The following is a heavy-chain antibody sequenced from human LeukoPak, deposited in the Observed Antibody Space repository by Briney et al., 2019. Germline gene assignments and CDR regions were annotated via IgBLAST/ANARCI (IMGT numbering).Heavy chain of an antibody. CDR2: IGPTGSDR. D-gene: IGHD1-14*01. J-gene: IGHJ4*02. CDR3: ATETNGSHYDY. V-gene: IGHV3-21*06. Sequence: GGSLRLSCTASGLTFSTSGFNWVRQAPGKRLEWVASIGPTGSDRYHADSIKGRFTISRDNANNFLYLQMNSLRAEDTAVYYCATETNGSHYDYWGQGTLLTVSS. CDR1: GLTFSTSG.